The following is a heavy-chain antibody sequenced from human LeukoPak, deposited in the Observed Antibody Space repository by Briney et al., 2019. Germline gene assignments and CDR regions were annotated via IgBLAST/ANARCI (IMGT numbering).Heavy chain of an antibody. CDR2: INPSGGST. J-gene: IGHJ4*02. Sequence: ASVKVSCKASGYTFTSYYMHWVRQAPGQGLEWMGIINPSGGSTSYAQKFQGRVTMTRDMSTSTVYMELSSLRSEDTAVYYCARPYGSSGYYLGFDYWGQGTLVTVSS. CDR3: ARPYGSSGYYLGFDY. CDR1: GYTFTSYY. D-gene: IGHD3-22*01. V-gene: IGHV1-46*01.